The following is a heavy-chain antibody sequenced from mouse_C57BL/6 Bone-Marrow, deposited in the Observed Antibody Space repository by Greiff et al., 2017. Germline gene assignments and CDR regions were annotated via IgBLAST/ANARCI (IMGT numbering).Heavy chain of an antibody. J-gene: IGHJ1*03. D-gene: IGHD2-3*01. V-gene: IGHV5-15*01. CDR1: GFTFSDYG. CDR2: ISNLAYSI. CDR3: ARLDDGYFHWYFDV. Sequence: EVKLMESGGGLVQPGGSLKLSCAASGFTFSDYGMAWVRQAPRQGPEWVAFISNLAYSIYYADTVTGRFTISRENAKNTLYLEMSSLRSEDTAMXYCARLDDGYFHWYFDVWGTGTTVTVSS.